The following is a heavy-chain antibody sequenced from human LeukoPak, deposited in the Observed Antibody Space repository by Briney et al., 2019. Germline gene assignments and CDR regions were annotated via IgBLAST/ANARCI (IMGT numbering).Heavy chain of an antibody. CDR2: TYNTYT. V-gene: IGHV1-18*01. Sequence: GASVKVSCKTSGYSSTTYGLSRVRQAPGQGLEWMGWTYNTYTHYAETFRDRLTMTTDTSTSTSYLELRSLRSDDTAVYYCARALAQGGSYDLYYFDSWGQGSLVTVSS. J-gene: IGHJ4*02. CDR1: GYSSTTYG. D-gene: IGHD2-21*01. CDR3: ARALAQGGSYDLYYFDS.